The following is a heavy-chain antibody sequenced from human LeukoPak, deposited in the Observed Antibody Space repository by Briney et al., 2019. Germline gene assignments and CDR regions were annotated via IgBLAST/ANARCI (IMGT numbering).Heavy chain of an antibody. CDR3: ARGLAGGLDP. D-gene: IGHD3-10*01. Sequence: ASVKVSCKASGYTFSTYAIHWVRQAPGQRLEWMGSIDAGNGDTKSSQKFQGRLTITKDTSATTAYMELSSLRSEDTAVYYCARGLAGGLDPWGQGTLVTVSS. V-gene: IGHV1-3*01. CDR1: GYTFSTYA. J-gene: IGHJ5*02. CDR2: IDAGNGDT.